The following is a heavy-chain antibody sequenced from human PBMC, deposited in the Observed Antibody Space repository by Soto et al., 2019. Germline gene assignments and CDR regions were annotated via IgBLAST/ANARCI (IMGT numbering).Heavy chain of an antibody. CDR1: GGSISSYY. V-gene: IGHV4-59*01. Sequence: SETLSLTCTVSGGSISSYYWSWIRQPPGKGLEWIGYIYYSGSTNYNPSLKSRVTISVDTSKNQFSLKLSSVAAADTAVYYCARETWGNYYGSGSSYFDYWGQGTLVTVSS. CDR2: IYYSGST. J-gene: IGHJ4*02. D-gene: IGHD3-10*01. CDR3: ARETWGNYYGSGSSYFDY.